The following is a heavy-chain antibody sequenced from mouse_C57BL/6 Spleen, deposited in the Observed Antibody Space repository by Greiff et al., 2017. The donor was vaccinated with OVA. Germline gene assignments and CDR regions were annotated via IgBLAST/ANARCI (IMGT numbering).Heavy chain of an antibody. V-gene: IGHV2-2*01. CDR1: GFSLTSYG. CDR3: ARNYGSRGYFDY. Sequence: VMLVESGPGLVQPSQSLSITCTVSGFSLTSYGVHWVRQSPGKGLEWLGVIWSGGSTDYNAAFISRLSISKDNSKSQVFFKMNSLQADDTAIYYCARNYGSRGYFDYWGQGTTLTVSS. CDR2: IWSGGST. J-gene: IGHJ2*01. D-gene: IGHD1-1*01.